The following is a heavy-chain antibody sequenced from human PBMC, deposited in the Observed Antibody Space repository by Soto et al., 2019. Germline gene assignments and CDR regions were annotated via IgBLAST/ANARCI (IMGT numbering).Heavy chain of an antibody. V-gene: IGHV1-3*01. CDR3: ASNVLTGYTMDDYYYYGMDV. J-gene: IGHJ6*02. CDR1: GYTSTNYG. CDR2: INAGSGNT. D-gene: IGHD3-9*01. Sequence: GSVKVSCKASGYTSTNYGMHWVRQAPGQRLERMGWINAGSGNTKYSQKFQGRVTITRDTSASTAYMELSSLRSEDTAVYYCASNVLTGYTMDDYYYYGMDVWGQGTTVTVSS.